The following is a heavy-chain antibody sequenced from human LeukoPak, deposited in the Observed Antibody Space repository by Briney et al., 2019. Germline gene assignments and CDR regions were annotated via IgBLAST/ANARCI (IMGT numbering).Heavy chain of an antibody. CDR1: GFTFSSYG. CDR2: IRYDGSNK. D-gene: IGHD3-10*01. J-gene: IGHJ4*02. CDR3: AKGYYGSGSYGWFDY. Sequence: GGSLRLSCAASGFTFSSYGMHWVRQAPGKGLEWVAFIRYDGSNKYYADSVKGRFTISRDNSKNTLYLQMNSLRAEDTAVYSCAKGYYGSGSYGWFDYWGQGTLVTVSP. V-gene: IGHV3-30*02.